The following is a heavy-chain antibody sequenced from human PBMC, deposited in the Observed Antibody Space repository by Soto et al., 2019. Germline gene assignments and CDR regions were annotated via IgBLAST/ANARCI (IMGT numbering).Heavy chain of an antibody. CDR1: GFTFDDYA. Sequence: SLRLSCAASGFTFDDYAMHWVRQAPGKGLEWVSGISWNSGSIGYADSVKGRFTISRDNAKNSLYLQMNSLRAEDTALYYCAKETYYYDSSGYKNWFDPWGQGTLVTVS. D-gene: IGHD3-22*01. CDR3: AKETYYYDSSGYKNWFDP. CDR2: ISWNSGSI. V-gene: IGHV3-9*01. J-gene: IGHJ5*02.